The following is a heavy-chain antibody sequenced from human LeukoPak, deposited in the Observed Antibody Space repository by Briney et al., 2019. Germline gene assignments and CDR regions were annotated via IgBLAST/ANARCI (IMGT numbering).Heavy chain of an antibody. CDR3: ARDRESESDSEGDY. J-gene: IGHJ4*02. V-gene: IGHV3-23*01. CDR1: GFAFGPQA. D-gene: IGHD4-11*01. CDR2: IIGNGASS. Sequence: GGSLRLSCTASGFAFGPQAMSWVRQAPGKGLEWVSGIIGNGASSYYADSVKGRFTISRDNSKNTLYLQMNSLRVEDTALYYCARDRESESDSEGDYWGQGTLVTVSS.